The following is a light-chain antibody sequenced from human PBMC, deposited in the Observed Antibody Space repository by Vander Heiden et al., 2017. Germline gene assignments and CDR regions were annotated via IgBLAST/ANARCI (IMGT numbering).Light chain of an antibody. CDR3: QQYNSYVT. CDR1: QTISNL. J-gene: IGKJ3*01. CDR2: KAS. V-gene: IGKV1-5*03. Sequence: DIQITTSPSTLSASVGDRVTISCRASQTISNLLAWYQQKPGKAPKLLIYKASSLESGVPSRCSGSGSGTEFTPTISRLQPDDFATYYCQQYNSYVTFGPGTKVDI.